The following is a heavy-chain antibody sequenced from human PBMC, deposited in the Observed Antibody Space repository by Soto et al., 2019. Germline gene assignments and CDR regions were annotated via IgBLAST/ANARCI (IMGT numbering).Heavy chain of an antibody. CDR1: GFSLTISGVG. CDR3: AHRWLGFDY. D-gene: IGHD3-10*01. V-gene: IGHV2-5*02. J-gene: IGHJ4*02. CDR2: IYWDDDK. Sequence: QITLKESGPTLVKPTQTLTLTCTFSGFSLTISGVGLGWVRQPPGKALQWLALIYWDDDKRYSPALKSRLTITKDTTKNQVVLTMTNMDPVDTATYYCAHRWLGFDYWGQGTLVTVSS.